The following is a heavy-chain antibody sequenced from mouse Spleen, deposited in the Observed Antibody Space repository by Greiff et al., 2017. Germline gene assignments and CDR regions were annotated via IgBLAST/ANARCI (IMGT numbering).Heavy chain of an antibody. J-gene: IGHJ2*01. CDR2: IAPSDSHT. CDR3: ARDGILRGGY. CDR1: GYTFTSYW. Sequence: QVQLQQPGAELVMPGASVKLSCKASGYTFTSYWMPWVKPRPGQGLEWIGEIAPSDSHTNYNPTYKGKATLTVDKSSSTAYMQLSSLTSEDSAVYYCARDGILRGGYWGQGTTLTVSS. D-gene: IGHD1-1*01. V-gene: IGHV1-69*01.